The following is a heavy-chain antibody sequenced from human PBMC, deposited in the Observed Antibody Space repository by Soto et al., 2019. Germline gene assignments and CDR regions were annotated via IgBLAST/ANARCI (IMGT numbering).Heavy chain of an antibody. V-gene: IGHV3-23*01. CDR3: VKNSGVGRLSNWSFAS. J-gene: IGHJ2*01. Sequence: PGGSLRLSCAASGFTFSCCAMSWVRQAPGKGLDYVSTIHGDGDYTHYSDSVKGRFTISRDNSRNTLYLQMNSLRADDTAVYYCVKNSGVGRLSNWSFASWGRGSLVTVYS. D-gene: IGHD1-26*01. CDR2: IHGDGDYT. CDR1: GFTFSCCA.